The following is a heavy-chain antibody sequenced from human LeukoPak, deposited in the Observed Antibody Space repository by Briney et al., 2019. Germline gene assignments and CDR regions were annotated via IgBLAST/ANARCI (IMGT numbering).Heavy chain of an antibody. D-gene: IGHD3-10*01. CDR1: GFTVSSNY. CDR3: ARVLSGRGSLYDYYYYMDV. V-gene: IGHV3-53*01. J-gene: IGHJ6*03. Sequence: GGSLRLSCGASGFTVSSNYMSWVRQAPGKGLEWVSVTYSNGRTYYADSVKGRFTISRDISKNTLYLQMNSLRAEDTAVYYCARVLSGRGSLYDYYYYMDVWGKGTTVTISS. CDR2: TYSNGRT.